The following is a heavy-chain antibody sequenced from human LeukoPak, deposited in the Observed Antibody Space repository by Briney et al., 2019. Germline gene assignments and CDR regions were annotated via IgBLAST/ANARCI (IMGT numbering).Heavy chain of an antibody. CDR3: AKERGGGVFFDY. Sequence: GGSLRLSCATSGFTFSSYAMHWVRQAPGKGLEWVAFIPYDGSNKYYTDSVKGRFTISRDNSKNTLFLQMNSLRAEDTAVYYCAKERGGGVFFDYWGQGALVTVSS. J-gene: IGHJ4*02. CDR1: GFTFSSYA. V-gene: IGHV3-30*02. D-gene: IGHD3-16*01. CDR2: IPYDGSNK.